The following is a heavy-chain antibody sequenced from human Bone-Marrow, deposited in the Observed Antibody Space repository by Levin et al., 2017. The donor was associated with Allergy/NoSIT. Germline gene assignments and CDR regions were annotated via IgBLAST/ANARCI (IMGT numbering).Heavy chain of an antibody. CDR3: ARDHQGIVVVPAAMEYYYYMDV. CDR2: INPSGGST. D-gene: IGHD2-2*01. Sequence: ASVKVSCKASGYTFTSYYMHWVRQAPGQGLEWMGIINPSGGSTSYAQKFQGRVTMTRDTSTSTVYMELSSLRSEDTAVYYCARDHQGIVVVPAAMEYYYYMDVWGKGTTVTVSS. V-gene: IGHV1-46*01. J-gene: IGHJ6*03. CDR1: GYTFTSYY.